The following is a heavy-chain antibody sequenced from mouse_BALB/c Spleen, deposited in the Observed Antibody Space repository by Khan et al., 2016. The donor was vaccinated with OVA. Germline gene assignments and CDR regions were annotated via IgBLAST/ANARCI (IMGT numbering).Heavy chain of an antibody. V-gene: IGHV1S135*01. J-gene: IGHJ3*01. CDR2: IDPFNGGT. CDR1: GYSFTSYY. Sequence: VRLQQSGPELMKPGASVNISCKASGYSFTSYYIHWVKQSHGKSLEWIGYIDPFNGGTDYNQEFKGKATLTVDKSSSTAYMHLSSLTSEDSAVYYCARGAFGYWGQGTLVTVSA. CDR3: ARGAFGY.